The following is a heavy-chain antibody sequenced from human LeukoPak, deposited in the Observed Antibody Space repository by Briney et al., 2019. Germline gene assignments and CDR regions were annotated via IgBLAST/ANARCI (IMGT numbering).Heavy chain of an antibody. V-gene: IGHV4-39*01. CDR2: IYY. CDR3: ARGRVLLWLGELFFDY. D-gene: IGHD3-10*01. Sequence: PSETLSLTCAVSGGSISNSNYYWGWIRQPPGKGLEWIGVIYYNPSLKSRVTISIDTSKNQFSLKLSSVTAADTAVYYCARGRVLLWLGELFFDYWGQGTLVTVSS. J-gene: IGHJ4*02. CDR1: GGSISNSNYY.